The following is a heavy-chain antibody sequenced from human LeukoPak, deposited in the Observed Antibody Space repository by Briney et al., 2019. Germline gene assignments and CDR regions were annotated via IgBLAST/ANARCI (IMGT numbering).Heavy chain of an antibody. CDR1: GGSISSYY. CDR3: ARGSSWYWVDY. CDR2: IYYSGRT. J-gene: IGHJ4*02. V-gene: IGHV4-59*01. D-gene: IGHD6-13*01. Sequence: KSSETLSLTCTVSGGSISSYYWSWLRQPPGKGLDWIVYIYYSGRTNYNPSLKSRVTISLDPSKNQFSLKLSSMTAADTVVYYCARGSSWYWVDYWGQGTLVTVSS.